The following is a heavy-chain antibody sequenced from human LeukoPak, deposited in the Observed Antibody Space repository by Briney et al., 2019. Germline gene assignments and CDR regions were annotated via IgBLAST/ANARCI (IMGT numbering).Heavy chain of an antibody. CDR3: ARQDGRALYYFDY. V-gene: IGHV5-51*01. J-gene: IGHJ4*02. CDR2: IYPHNSDT. Sequence: GESLKISCKGSGYSFTSYWIAWARQMPGKGLEWMGIIYPHNSDTRYSPSFQGQVTISADKSITTAYLQWSSLKASDTAMYYCARQDGRALYYFDYWGQGTLVTVSS. CDR1: GYSFTSYW. D-gene: IGHD5-24*01.